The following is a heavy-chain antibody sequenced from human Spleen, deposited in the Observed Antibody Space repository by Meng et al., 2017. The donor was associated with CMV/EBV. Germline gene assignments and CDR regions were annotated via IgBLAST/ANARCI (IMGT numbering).Heavy chain of an antibody. Sequence: GESLKISCAASGFTFSTYWMHWVRQVPGKGLVWVSRINSDRSGTSYADSVKGRFTISRDNAKNTLYLQMNSLRAEDTAVYYCARVAAAGRGMDVWGQGTTVTVSS. CDR2: INSDRSGT. CDR3: ARVAAAGRGMDV. J-gene: IGHJ6*02. CDR1: GFTFSTYW. V-gene: IGHV3-74*01. D-gene: IGHD6-13*01.